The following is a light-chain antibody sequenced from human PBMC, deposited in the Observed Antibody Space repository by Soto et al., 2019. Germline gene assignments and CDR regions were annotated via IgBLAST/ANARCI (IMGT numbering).Light chain of an antibody. Sequence: EIVLTQSPGTLSLSPGERATLSCRASQSVSSSYLAWYQQKPGQAPRLLIYGASSRATGIPDRFSGSGSGTNFTITISRLEPEVFAVYSGQQYGTSPYSFGQGTKLEIK. CDR2: GAS. J-gene: IGKJ2*01. CDR3: QQYGTSPYS. V-gene: IGKV3-20*01. CDR1: QSVSSSY.